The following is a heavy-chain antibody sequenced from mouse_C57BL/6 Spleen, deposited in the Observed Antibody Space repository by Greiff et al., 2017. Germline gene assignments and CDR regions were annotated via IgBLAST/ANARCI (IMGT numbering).Heavy chain of an antibody. V-gene: IGHV1-50*01. Sequence: VQLQQPGAELVKPGASVKLSCKASGYTFTSYWMPWVKQRPGQGLEWIGKIDPSDSYTNYNQKFKGKSTLTVDTPSSTAYMQLSSLTSEDSAVCYCARLIRDSSGWFAYWGKGTLVTVSA. CDR3: ARLIRDSSGWFAY. D-gene: IGHD3-2*02. CDR2: IDPSDSYT. J-gene: IGHJ3*01. CDR1: GYTFTSYW.